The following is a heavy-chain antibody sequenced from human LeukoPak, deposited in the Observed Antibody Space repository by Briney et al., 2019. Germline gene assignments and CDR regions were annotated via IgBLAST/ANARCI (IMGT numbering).Heavy chain of an antibody. J-gene: IGHJ4*02. D-gene: IGHD3-10*01. CDR3: ARHLYAYGWVDY. V-gene: IGHV4-59*08. Sequence: SETLSLTCTVSGGSISSYYWSWIRQPPRKGLEWIGYIYYSGSTNYNPSLKSRVTISVDTSKNQFSLKLSSVTAADTAVYYCARHLYAYGWVDYWGRGTLVTVSS. CDR2: IYYSGST. CDR1: GGSISSYY.